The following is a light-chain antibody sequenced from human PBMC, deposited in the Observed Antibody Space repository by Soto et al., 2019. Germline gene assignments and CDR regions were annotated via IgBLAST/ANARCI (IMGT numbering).Light chain of an antibody. CDR2: GAS. J-gene: IGKJ2*01. V-gene: IGKV3-15*01. Sequence: EIVMTQSPATLSVSPGESATLSCRASQSVNTNLAWYQQKPGRAPRLLIHGASTRATDIPTRFSGSGSGTDCTLNISSLQSDDFAVFYCQQYNTWPPHPFGQGTPLEIK. CDR3: QQYNTWPPHP. CDR1: QSVNTN.